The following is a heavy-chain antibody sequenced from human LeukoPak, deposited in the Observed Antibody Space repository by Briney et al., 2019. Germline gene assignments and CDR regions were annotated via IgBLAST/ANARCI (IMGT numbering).Heavy chain of an antibody. Sequence: MSSETLSLTCTVSGGSISSSSYFWGWIRQPPGKGLEWIGSVYYSGSTYYNPSLKSRVTISVDTSKNQFSLKLSSVTAEDTAIYYCARHVAVGGGYSGNWGQGTLVSVSS. CDR3: ARHVAVGGGYSGN. CDR1: GGSISSSSYF. J-gene: IGHJ4*02. D-gene: IGHD3-10*01. CDR2: VYYSGST. V-gene: IGHV4-39*01.